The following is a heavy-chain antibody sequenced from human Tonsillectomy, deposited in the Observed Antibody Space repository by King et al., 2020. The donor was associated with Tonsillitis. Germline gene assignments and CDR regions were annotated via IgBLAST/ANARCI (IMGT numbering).Heavy chain of an antibody. D-gene: IGHD6-6*01. CDR2: IYYSGTT. CDR3: ARTGGIGAPPGYYYGMDV. J-gene: IGHJ6*02. CDR1: GDSISSSYYC. V-gene: IGHV4-39*07. Sequence: QLQESGPGLVKPSETLSLTCTVSGDSISSSYYCWGWIRQPPGKGLEWIGSIYYSGTTSYNPSLKSRVTISVDTSKNQFSLNLSSVTAADTAVYYCARTGGIGAPPGYYYGMDVWGQGTTVTVSS.